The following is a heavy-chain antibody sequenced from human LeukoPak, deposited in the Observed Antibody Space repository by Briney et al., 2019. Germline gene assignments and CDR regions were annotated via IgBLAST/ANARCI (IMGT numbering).Heavy chain of an antibody. V-gene: IGHV1-2*02. CDR3: ARDLGGIVVVPDY. CDR2: INPNSGGT. J-gene: IGHJ4*02. D-gene: IGHD3-22*01. Sequence: ASVKVSCKASGGTFSSYAISWVRQAPGQGLEWMGWINPNSGGTNYAQKFQGRVTMTRDTSISTAYMELSRLRSDDTAVYYCARDLGGIVVVPDYWGQGTLVTVSS. CDR1: GGTFSSYA.